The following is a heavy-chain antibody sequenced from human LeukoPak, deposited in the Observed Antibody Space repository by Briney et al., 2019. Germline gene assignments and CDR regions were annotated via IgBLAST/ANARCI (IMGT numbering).Heavy chain of an antibody. V-gene: IGHV4-39*01. CDR1: GGSISSSSYY. Sequence: PSETLSLTCTVSGGSISSSSYYWGWIRQPPGKGLEWIGSIYYSGSTYYNPSLKSRVTISVDTSKNQFSLKLSSVTAADTAVYYCARYPQKNSKIYWGQGTLVTVSS. D-gene: IGHD1-7*01. CDR3: ARYPQKNSKIY. CDR2: IYYSGST. J-gene: IGHJ4*02.